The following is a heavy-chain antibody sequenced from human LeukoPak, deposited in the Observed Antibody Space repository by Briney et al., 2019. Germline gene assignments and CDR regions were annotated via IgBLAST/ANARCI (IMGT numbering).Heavy chain of an antibody. D-gene: IGHD3-22*01. CDR2: ISAYSGNT. CDR1: GYTFTNYD. CDR3: ARDRYDGSGYYPTETFDI. Sequence: ASVKVSCKASGYTFTNYDISWVRQAPGQGLEWMGWISAYSGNTNYRQKFQGRVTMTTDTSTSTVYMELRSLRSDDTAVYYCARDRYDGSGYYPTETFDIWGQGTMVTVSS. J-gene: IGHJ3*02. V-gene: IGHV1-18*01.